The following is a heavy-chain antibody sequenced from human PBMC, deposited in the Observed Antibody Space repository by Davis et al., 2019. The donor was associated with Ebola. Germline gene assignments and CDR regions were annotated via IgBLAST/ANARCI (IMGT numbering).Heavy chain of an antibody. V-gene: IGHV3-23*01. J-gene: IGHJ3*02. D-gene: IGHD1-26*01. CDR2: ISYSGGST. Sequence: GGSLRLSCAASGFTFTTYALSWVRQAPGQGLEWVSTISYSGGSTYYADSVKGRFTISRDNSKNTLYLQMNSLRAEDTAVYYCARLRGVVGAGHAFDIWGQGTMVTVSS. CDR3: ARLRGVVGAGHAFDI. CDR1: GFTFTTYA.